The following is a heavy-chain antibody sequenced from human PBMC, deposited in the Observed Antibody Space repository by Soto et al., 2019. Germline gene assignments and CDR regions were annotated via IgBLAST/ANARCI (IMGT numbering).Heavy chain of an antibody. D-gene: IGHD3-3*01. CDR1: GFTLSSYS. Sequence: LRLSCEVSGFTLSSYSVNWVRQAPGKGLEWVSYISGSSSTVYYADSVKGRFTISRDNAKNSLYLQMNSLRDEDTAVYYCARVKDFWSGYPVWGQGTLVTVSS. J-gene: IGHJ4*02. CDR2: ISGSSSTV. CDR3: ARVKDFWSGYPV. V-gene: IGHV3-48*02.